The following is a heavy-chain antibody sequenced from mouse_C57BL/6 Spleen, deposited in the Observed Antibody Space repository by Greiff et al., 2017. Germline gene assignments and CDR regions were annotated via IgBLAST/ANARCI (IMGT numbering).Heavy chain of an antibody. V-gene: IGHV1-82*01. CDR2: IYPGDGDT. Sequence: QVQLQQSGPELVKPGASVKISCKASGYAFSSSWMNWVKQRPGKGLEWIGRIYPGDGDTNYNGKVKGKATLTADKSSSTAYMQLSSLTSEDSAVYFCARQDLYYYGSSLDYWGQGTTLTVSS. CDR1: GYAFSSSW. CDR3: ARQDLYYYGSSLDY. J-gene: IGHJ2*01. D-gene: IGHD1-1*01.